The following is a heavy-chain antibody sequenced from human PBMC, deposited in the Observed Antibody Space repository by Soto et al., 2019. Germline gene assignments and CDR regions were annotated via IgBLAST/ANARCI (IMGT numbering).Heavy chain of an antibody. D-gene: IGHD6-19*01. V-gene: IGHV3-23*01. CDR1: GFTFSNFA. CDR3: AKPLQQWLLQGSGVDV. Sequence: PGGSLRLSCVASGFTFSNFAIHWVRQAPGRGLEWVAVISGDTATTHYADSVKGRFTISRDNSRDTLYLQMNSLRVEDTAIYYCAKPLQQWLLQGSGVDVWGQGTTVTVSS. CDR2: ISGDTATT. J-gene: IGHJ6*02.